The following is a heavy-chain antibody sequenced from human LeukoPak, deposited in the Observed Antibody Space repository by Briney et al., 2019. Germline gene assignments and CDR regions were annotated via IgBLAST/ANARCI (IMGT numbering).Heavy chain of an antibody. J-gene: IGHJ4*02. CDR1: GFTLRKYW. D-gene: IGHD3-3*01. Sequence: GGSLRLSCAASGFTLRKYWMSWVRQAPGKGLERVANIKEDGSEKYSVDFVKARFTISRDNAKNSLYLQMNSLRAEDTAVYYCARGGSGYDYWGQGTLVTVSS. V-gene: IGHV3-7*01. CDR3: ARGGSGYDY. CDR2: IKEDGSEK.